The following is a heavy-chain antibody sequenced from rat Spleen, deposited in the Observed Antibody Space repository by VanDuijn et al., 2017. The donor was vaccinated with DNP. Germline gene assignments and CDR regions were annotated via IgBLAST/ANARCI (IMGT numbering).Heavy chain of an antibody. V-gene: IGHV5S13*01. CDR3: TIRALTEIVMPTSYFDY. Sequence: EVQLVESGGGLVQPGRSLKLSCAASGFTFSNYGMAWVRQAPTKGLEWVASITHSGGSTYYRDSVKGRFTITRDNAKSTLYLQMDSLRSEDTATYYCTIRALTEIVMPTSYFDYWGQGVMVTVSS. D-gene: IGHD1-12*01. CDR1: GFTFSNYG. J-gene: IGHJ2*01. CDR2: ITHSGGST.